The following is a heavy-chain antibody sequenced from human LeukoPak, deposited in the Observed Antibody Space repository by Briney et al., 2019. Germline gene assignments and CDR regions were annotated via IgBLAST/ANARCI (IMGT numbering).Heavy chain of an antibody. Sequence: PGGSLRLSCAASGFTFSSYAMHWDRQAPGKGLEWVADISYDGSNKYYADSVKGRFTISRDISKNTLYLQMNSPRATDTAVYYCASPPPHIVVVTAMGYFQHWGQGTLVTVSS. CDR2: ISYDGSNK. J-gene: IGHJ1*01. D-gene: IGHD2-21*02. V-gene: IGHV3-30-3*01. CDR3: ASPPPHIVVVTAMGYFQH. CDR1: GFTFSSYA.